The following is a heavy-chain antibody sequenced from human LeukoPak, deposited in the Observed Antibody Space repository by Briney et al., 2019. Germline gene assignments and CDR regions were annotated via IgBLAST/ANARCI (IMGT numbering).Heavy chain of an antibody. CDR2: IIPIFGTA. CDR1: GGTFSSYA. V-gene: IGHV1-69*13. D-gene: IGHD5-12*01. Sequence: SVKVSCKASGGTFSSYAISWVRQAPGQGLEWMGGIIPIFGTANYAQKFQGRVTITADESTSTAYMELSSLRSEDTAVYYFTRSSYSGYEEVDYWGQGTLVTVSS. CDR3: TRSSYSGYEEVDY. J-gene: IGHJ4*02.